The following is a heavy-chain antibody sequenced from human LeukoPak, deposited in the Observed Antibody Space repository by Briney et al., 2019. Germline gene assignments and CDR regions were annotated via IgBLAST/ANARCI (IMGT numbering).Heavy chain of an antibody. D-gene: IGHD1-26*01. Sequence: SETLSLTCSVSVGSISSYFWSWSRQPPGKRLWWIEYINHSGNNYYNRSIKSRVTISVDTSKNPLSLKLSSVTAADTAVYYCARGQCSGSYYLDYWGQGTLVTVSS. J-gene: IGHJ4*02. CDR2: INHSGNN. V-gene: IGHV4-59*01. CDR1: VGSISSYF. CDR3: ARGQCSGSYYLDY.